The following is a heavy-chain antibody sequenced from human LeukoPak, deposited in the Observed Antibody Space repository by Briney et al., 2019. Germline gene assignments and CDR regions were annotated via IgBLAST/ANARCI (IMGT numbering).Heavy chain of an antibody. J-gene: IGHJ4*02. CDR1: GFTFSSYA. CDR2: ISGTGGRT. CDR3: AREPQSTGYFDY. Sequence: GGSLRLSCAASGFTFSSYAMSWVRQTPGKGLEWVSAISGTGGRTYYADSVKGRFTLSRDNSKNILYLQMNSLRAEDSAIYSCAREPQSTGYFDYWGQGALVPVSS. V-gene: IGHV3-23*01. D-gene: IGHD3-9*01.